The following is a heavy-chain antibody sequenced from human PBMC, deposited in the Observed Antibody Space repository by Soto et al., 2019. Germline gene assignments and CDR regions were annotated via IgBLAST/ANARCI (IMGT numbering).Heavy chain of an antibody. CDR2: ISYDGSNK. CDR1: GFTFSSYG. J-gene: IGHJ4*02. D-gene: IGHD1-26*01. V-gene: IGHV3-30*18. CDR3: SKDSRGATKREPYYFDY. Sequence: PGGSLRLSCAASGFTFSSYGMHWVRQAPGKWLEWVAVISYDGSNKYYADSVEGRFTISRDNSKNTLYLQMNSLRAEDTAVYDCSKDSRGATKREPYYFDYWGQGTLVTSPQ.